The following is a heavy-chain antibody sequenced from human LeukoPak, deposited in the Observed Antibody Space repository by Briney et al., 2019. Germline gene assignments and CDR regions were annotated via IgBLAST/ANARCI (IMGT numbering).Heavy chain of an antibody. J-gene: IGHJ6*02. V-gene: IGHV3-7*01. CDR2: IKQGGSEI. D-gene: IGHD2-21*02. CDR3: ARDRGGWGDWCGLDV. Sequence: GGSRRFAWAASAFTVNYYWMNWVRQAPGKGLEWVANIKQGGSEIYYVDSGKGRFTISRDNTKNSLYLQMNSLRGEDTAVYYCARDRGGWGDWCGLDVWGQGTTVTVSS. CDR1: AFTVNYYW.